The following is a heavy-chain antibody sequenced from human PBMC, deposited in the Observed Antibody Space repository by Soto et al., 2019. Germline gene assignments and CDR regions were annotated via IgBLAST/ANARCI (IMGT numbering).Heavy chain of an antibody. Sequence: QVQLVQSGAEVXKPGASVKVSCKASGYTFTNYDIHWVRQATGQGLEWMGWMNPDSGNTGQSKQFQGRVTMTRDTSISTAYMEMSSLRSEDTAVYYCARGRFRRTWFDPWGQGTLVTVSS. CDR3: ARGRFRRTWFDP. CDR1: GYTFTNYD. D-gene: IGHD3-16*01. CDR2: MNPDSGNT. V-gene: IGHV1-8*01. J-gene: IGHJ5*02.